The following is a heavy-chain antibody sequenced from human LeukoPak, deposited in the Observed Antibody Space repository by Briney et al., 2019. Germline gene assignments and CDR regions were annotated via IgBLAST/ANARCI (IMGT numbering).Heavy chain of an antibody. J-gene: IGHJ3*02. CDR2: IYYSGST. Sequence: SETLSLTCTVSGGSISSYYWSWIRQPPGKGLEWIGYIYYSGSTNYNPSLKSRVTISVDTSKNQFSLRLSSVTAADTAVYFCARVPSSSWFTRSGFDIWGQGTMVTVSS. CDR1: GGSISSYY. V-gene: IGHV4-59*01. D-gene: IGHD6-13*01. CDR3: ARVPSSSWFTRSGFDI.